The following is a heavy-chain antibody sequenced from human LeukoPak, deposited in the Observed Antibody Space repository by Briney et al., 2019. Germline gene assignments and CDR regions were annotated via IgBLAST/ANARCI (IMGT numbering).Heavy chain of an antibody. CDR2: ISYDGSNK. V-gene: IGHV3-30-3*01. J-gene: IGHJ4*02. CDR3: ASNNDY. Sequence: PGRSLRLSCAASGFTFSSYAMHWVRQAPGKGLEWVAVISYDGSNKYYADSVKGRFTISRDNSKNTLYLQMNSLRAEDTAVYYCASNNDYWGQGTLVTVSS. CDR1: GFTFSSYA. D-gene: IGHD2/OR15-2a*01.